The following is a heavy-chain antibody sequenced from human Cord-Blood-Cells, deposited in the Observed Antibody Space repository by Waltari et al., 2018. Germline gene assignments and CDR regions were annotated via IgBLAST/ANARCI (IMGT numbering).Heavy chain of an antibody. Sequence: QVQLQQWGAGLLKPSETLSLTCAVYGGSFSGYYWSWIRQPPGKGLEWSWEINHSGSTNHNPSLKSRVTISVDTSKNQFSLEVSSVTAADTAVYYCARVEGDFQHWGQGTLVTVSS. CDR3: ARVEGDFQH. J-gene: IGHJ1*01. D-gene: IGHD3-16*01. CDR2: INHSGST. V-gene: IGHV4-34*01. CDR1: GGSFSGYY.